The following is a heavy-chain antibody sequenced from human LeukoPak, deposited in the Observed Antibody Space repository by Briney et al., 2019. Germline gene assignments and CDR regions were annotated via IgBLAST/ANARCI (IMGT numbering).Heavy chain of an antibody. J-gene: IGHJ4*02. CDR2: IYYSGST. CDR1: GYSISRGYF. D-gene: IGHD3-10*01. Sequence: PSETLSLTCTVSGYSISRGYFWGWIRQPPGKGLEWIGYIYYSGSTNYNPSLKSRVTISVDTSKNQFSLKLSSVTAADTAVYYCARVQRGCQIHSLDYWGQGTLVTVSS. V-gene: IGHV4-61*01. CDR3: ARVQRGCQIHSLDY.